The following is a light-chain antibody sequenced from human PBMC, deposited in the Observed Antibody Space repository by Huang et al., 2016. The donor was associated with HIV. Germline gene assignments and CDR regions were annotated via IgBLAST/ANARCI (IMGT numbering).Light chain of an antibody. CDR2: GSS. CDR1: RSVSSN. J-gene: IGKJ4*01. Sequence: IVMTQSPATLSVSPGERVTVSCRANRSVSSNLAWYQQRTGQAPRLLIYGSSNRAPGIPARFSGSGSGTDFSLTISSLQSEDFALYYCQQYNNWLLSFGGGTRVDI. CDR3: QQYNNWLLS. V-gene: IGKV3-15*01.